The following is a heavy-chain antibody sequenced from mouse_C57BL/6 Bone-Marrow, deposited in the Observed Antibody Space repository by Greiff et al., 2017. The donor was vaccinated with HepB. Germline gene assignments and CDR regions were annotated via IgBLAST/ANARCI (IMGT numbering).Heavy chain of an antibody. D-gene: IGHD1-1*01. V-gene: IGHV1-5*01. CDR2: IYPGNSDT. Sequence: VQLQQSGTVLARPGASVKMSCKTSGYTFTSYWMHWVKQRPGQGLEWIGAIYPGNSDTSYNQKFKGKAKLTAVTSASTAYMELSSLTNEDSAVYYCTRADTVVATDAMDYWGQGTSVTVSS. J-gene: IGHJ4*01. CDR3: TRADTVVATDAMDY. CDR1: GYTFTSYW.